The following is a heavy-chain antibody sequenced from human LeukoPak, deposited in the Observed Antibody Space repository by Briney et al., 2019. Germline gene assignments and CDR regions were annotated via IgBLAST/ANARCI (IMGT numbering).Heavy chain of an antibody. CDR2: ISGSDGST. Sequence: GGSLRLSCAASGFTFSSYAMSWVRQAPGKGLEWVSAISGSDGSTYYADSVKGRFTISRDNSKNTLYLQMNSLRAEDTAVYYCATRAGDYSYYLDYWGQGTLVTVSS. J-gene: IGHJ4*02. D-gene: IGHD4-17*01. CDR3: ATRAGDYSYYLDY. V-gene: IGHV3-23*01. CDR1: GFTFSSYA.